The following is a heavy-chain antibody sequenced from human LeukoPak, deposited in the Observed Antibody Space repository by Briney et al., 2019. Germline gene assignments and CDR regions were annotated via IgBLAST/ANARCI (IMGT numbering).Heavy chain of an antibody. Sequence: NPSETLSLTCTVSGGSISSSSYYWGWIRQPPGKGLEWIGSIYYSGSTYCNPSLKSRVTISVDTSKNQFSLKLSSVTAADTAVYYCANPSPYSSSSHDYWGQGTLVTVSS. CDR1: GGSISSSSYY. D-gene: IGHD6-6*01. CDR3: ANPSPYSSSSHDY. CDR2: IYYSGST. V-gene: IGHV4-39*01. J-gene: IGHJ4*02.